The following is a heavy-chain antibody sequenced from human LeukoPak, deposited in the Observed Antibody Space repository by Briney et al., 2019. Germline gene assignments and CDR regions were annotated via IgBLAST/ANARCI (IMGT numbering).Heavy chain of an antibody. CDR1: GITFSSYG. V-gene: IGHV3-23*01. J-gene: IGHJ4*02. CDR2: ISSTGGTT. D-gene: IGHD1-1*01. CDR3: AKDRSLWYKEGKLFYDY. Sequence: PGGTLRLSCAASGITFSSYGMSWVRQAPGKGLEWVSSISSTGGTTYYADSVKGRFTVSRDNSKNTLYLQMNSLRAEDTAVYYCAKDRSLWYKEGKLFYDYWGQGTLVTVSS.